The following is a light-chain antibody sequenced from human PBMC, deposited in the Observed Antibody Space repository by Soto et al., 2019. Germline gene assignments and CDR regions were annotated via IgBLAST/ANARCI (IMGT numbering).Light chain of an antibody. CDR3: LQDYNYPRT. CDR2: AAS. J-gene: IGKJ1*01. V-gene: IGKV1-6*01. CDR1: QGIRND. Sequence: AIQMTQSPSALSASVGDRVTITCRASQGIRNDLGWYQQKPGKAPNLLIYAASSLQSGVPSRFSGSGSGTDFTLTISSLQPEDFASYYCLQDYNYPRTFGQGTKVEIK.